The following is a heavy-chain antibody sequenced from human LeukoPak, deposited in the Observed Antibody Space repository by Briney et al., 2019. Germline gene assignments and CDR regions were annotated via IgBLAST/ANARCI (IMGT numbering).Heavy chain of an antibody. Sequence: ASVKVSCKASGYTFTSYDINWVRQATGQGLEWMGWMNPNSGNTGYAQKFQGRVTITRNTSISTAYMELSSLRSEDTAVYYCARRKYQLLLDAFDIWGQGTMVTVSS. CDR3: ARRKYQLLLDAFDI. J-gene: IGHJ3*02. CDR2: MNPNSGNT. D-gene: IGHD2-2*01. V-gene: IGHV1-8*03. CDR1: GYTFTSYD.